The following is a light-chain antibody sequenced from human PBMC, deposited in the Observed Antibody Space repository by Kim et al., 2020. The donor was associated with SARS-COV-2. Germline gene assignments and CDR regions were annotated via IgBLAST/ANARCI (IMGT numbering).Light chain of an antibody. CDR3: QQFNSPYT. J-gene: IGKJ2*01. CDR2: AAS. CDR1: QDIKNY. V-gene: IGKV1-9*01. Sequence: SASVGDRVTITCRASQDIKNYLAWYQQIPGRAPKLLIYAASTLQSGVSSRFSGSGSGTDFTLTISALQPEDFGDYHCQQFNSPYTFGQGTKVDIK.